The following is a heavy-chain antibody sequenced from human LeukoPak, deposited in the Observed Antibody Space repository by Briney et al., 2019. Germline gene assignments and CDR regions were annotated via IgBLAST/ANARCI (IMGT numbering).Heavy chain of an antibody. Sequence: GGSLRLSCAASGFTVSSNYMNWVRQAPGKGLEWVSSISSSSSYIYYADSVKGRFTISRDNAKNSLYLQMNSLRAEDTAVYYCAREGEYYDFWSGYYPPPFYGMDVWGQGTTVTVSS. D-gene: IGHD3-3*01. V-gene: IGHV3-21*01. CDR3: AREGEYYDFWSGYYPPPFYGMDV. CDR2: ISSSSSYI. J-gene: IGHJ6*02. CDR1: GFTVSSNY.